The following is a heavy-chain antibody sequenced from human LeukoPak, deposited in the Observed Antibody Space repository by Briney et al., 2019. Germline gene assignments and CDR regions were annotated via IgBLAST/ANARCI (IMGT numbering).Heavy chain of an antibody. CDR2: ISSNGGST. J-gene: IGHJ4*02. CDR1: GFTFSSYA. D-gene: IGHD1-26*01. V-gene: IGHV3-64*01. CDR3: ARDLGGYDY. Sequence: XGSLRLSCAASGFTFSSYAMHWVGQAPGKGLEYVSAISSNGGSTYYANSVKGRFTISRDNSKNTLYLQMGSLRAEDMAVYYCARDLGGYDYWGQGTLLTVSS.